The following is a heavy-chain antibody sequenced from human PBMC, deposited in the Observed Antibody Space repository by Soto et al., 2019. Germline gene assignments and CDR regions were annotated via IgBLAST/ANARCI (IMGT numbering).Heavy chain of an antibody. CDR1: GFTSFSYYS. Sequence: GGSLRLSCAASGFTSFSYYSMNWVRQAPGKGLEWVSFISGSGSPIYYADSVRGRFTISRDNAKNSLSLEMNSLRVEDTAVYYCARVRGHSDGYVDYWGQGTLVTVSS. CDR3: ARVRGHSDGYVDY. J-gene: IGHJ4*02. D-gene: IGHD3-16*01. CDR2: ISGSGSPI. V-gene: IGHV3-48*01.